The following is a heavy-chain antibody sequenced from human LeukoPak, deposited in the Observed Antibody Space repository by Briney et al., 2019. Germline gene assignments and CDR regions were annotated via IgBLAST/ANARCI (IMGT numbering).Heavy chain of an antibody. CDR3: ARVFVGVGFDY. J-gene: IGHJ4*02. CDR1: GGSISSYY. D-gene: IGHD3-3*01. V-gene: IGHV4-59*01. Sequence: SETLSLTCTVSGGSISSYYWSWLRQPPGKGLEWIGYIYYSGSTNYNPSLKSRVTISVDTSKNQFSLTLSSVTAADTAVYYCARVFVGVGFDYWGQGTLVTVSS. CDR2: IYYSGST.